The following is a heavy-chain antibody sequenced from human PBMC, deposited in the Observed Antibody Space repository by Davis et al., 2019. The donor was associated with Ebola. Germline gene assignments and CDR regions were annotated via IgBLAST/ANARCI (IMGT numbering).Heavy chain of an antibody. CDR3: ARDYWGTSSSFNWFDP. V-gene: IGHV1-3*01. J-gene: IGHJ5*02. CDR1: GYTFTSSA. D-gene: IGHD6-6*01. Sequence: ASVKVSRQASGYTFTSSAMHWVRQAPGQRLEWMGWINAGNGNTKYSRKFQGRVTIIRDTSATTSYMELSSLRFEDTAVYYCARDYWGTSSSFNWFDPWGQGTLVTVSS. CDR2: INAGNGNT.